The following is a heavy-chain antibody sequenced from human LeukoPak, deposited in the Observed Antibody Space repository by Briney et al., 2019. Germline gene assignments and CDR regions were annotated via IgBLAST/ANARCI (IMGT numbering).Heavy chain of an antibody. CDR1: GYTFTSYD. D-gene: IGHD3-3*01. CDR3: ARANYDFWSGSKHYGMDV. J-gene: IGHJ6*02. Sequence: GASVKVSCKASGYTFTSYDINWVRQATGQGLEWMGWMNPNSGNTGYAQKFQGRVTMTRNTPISTAYMELSSLRSEDTAVYYCARANYDFWSGSKHYGMDVWGQGTTVTVSS. CDR2: MNPNSGNT. V-gene: IGHV1-8*01.